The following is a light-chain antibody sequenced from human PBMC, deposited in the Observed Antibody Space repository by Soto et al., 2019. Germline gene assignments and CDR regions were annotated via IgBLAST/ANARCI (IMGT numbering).Light chain of an antibody. CDR2: EVS. V-gene: IGLV2-14*01. CDR3: SSYTTSSIFYV. CDR1: SSDVGGYHY. J-gene: IGLJ1*01. Sequence: QSALTQPASVSGSPGQSITISCTGSSSDVGGYHYVSWYQQHPGKAPKLMIYEVSNRPSGVSNRFSGSKSGNTASLTISGLQAEDEADYYCSSYTTSSIFYVFGTGTKLTVL.